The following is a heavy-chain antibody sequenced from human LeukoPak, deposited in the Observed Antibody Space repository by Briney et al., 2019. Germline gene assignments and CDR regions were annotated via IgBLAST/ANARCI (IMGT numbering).Heavy chain of an antibody. CDR2: INPNSGGT. CDR1: GYTFTGYY. CDR3: ARVDRGDQTTVTPYDAFDI. V-gene: IGHV1-2*02. D-gene: IGHD4-17*01. J-gene: IGHJ3*02. Sequence: ASVKVSCKASGYTFTGYYMHWVRQAPRQGLEWMGWINPNSGGTNYAQKFQGRVTMTRDTSIGTAYMELSRLRSDDTAVYYCARVDRGDQTTVTPYDAFDIWGQGTMVTVSS.